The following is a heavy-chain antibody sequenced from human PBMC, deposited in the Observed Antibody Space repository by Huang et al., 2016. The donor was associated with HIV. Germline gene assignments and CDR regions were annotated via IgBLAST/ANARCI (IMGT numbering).Heavy chain of an antibody. CDR3: ARDWSFGSSTSPAD. CDR1: GYTFTDSH. J-gene: IGHJ4*02. D-gene: IGHD6-6*01. Sequence: QVQLVQSGAAVKNPGASVRVSCKASGYTFTDSHIHWVRQAPGQGLEWMGWINPKRGGTSYGQRFQGRITMTRDTTISTVHMDLRRIQSDDTALYFCARDWSFGSSTSPADWGQGTLVTVSS. CDR2: INPKRGGT. V-gene: IGHV1-2*02.